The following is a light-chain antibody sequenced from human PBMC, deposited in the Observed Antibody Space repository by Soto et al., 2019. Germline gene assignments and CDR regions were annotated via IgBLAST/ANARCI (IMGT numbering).Light chain of an antibody. V-gene: IGLV2-8*01. J-gene: IGLJ2*01. CDR3: SSYAGSNNLV. CDR2: EVS. Sequence: QSVLTQPPSASGSPGQSVTISSTGTSSDVGGYNYVSWYQQHPGKAPKLMIYEVSQRPSGVPDRFSGSKSGNTASLTVSGLQAEDEADYYCSSYAGSNNLVFGGGTKLTVL. CDR1: SSDVGGYNY.